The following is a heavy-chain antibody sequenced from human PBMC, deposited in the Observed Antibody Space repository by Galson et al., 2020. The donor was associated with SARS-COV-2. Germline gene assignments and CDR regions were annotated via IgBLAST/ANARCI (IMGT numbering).Heavy chain of an antibody. V-gene: IGHV3-23*01. CDR1: GFTFSSYA. D-gene: IGHD6-13*01. CDR2: ISGSGGST. CDR3: AKGRSKQPPGWFDP. J-gene: IGHJ5*02. Sequence: GESLKISCAASGFTFSSYAMSWVRQAPGKGLEWVSAISGSGGSTYYADSVKGRFTISRDNSKNTLYLQMNSLRAEDTAVYYCAKGRSKQPPGWFDPWGQGTLVTVSS.